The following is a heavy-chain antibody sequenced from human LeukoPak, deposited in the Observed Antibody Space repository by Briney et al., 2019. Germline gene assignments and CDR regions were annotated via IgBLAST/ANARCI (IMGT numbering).Heavy chain of an antibody. V-gene: IGHV3-15*01. J-gene: IGHJ4*01. CDR3: AIDEPAIGPDDFDN. CDR2: IKSNSDCDTT. CDR1: RFTLTNAW. Sequence: PCWALRLSCAASRFTLTNAWLNWVRQAPGNGREWVGRIKSNSDCDTTDYAAPVKCRFTISRDDSQNMVYLQMNSLKIEDTAGYYCAIDEPAIGPDDFDNWGQGTMVTVSS. D-gene: IGHD1-14*01.